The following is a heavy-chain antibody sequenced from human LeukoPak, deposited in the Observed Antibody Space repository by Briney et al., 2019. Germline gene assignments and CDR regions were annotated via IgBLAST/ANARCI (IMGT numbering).Heavy chain of an antibody. CDR3: ARDRVTMVRRIYYYYGVDV. Sequence: GGSLRLSCAASGFNVSSSYMSWVRQAPGKGLEWVSLIYSGGSTYYPDSVKGRFTISRDNSKNTLYLQMNSLRAGDTAVYYCARDRVTMVRRIYYYYGVDVWGQGTTATVSS. J-gene: IGHJ6*02. D-gene: IGHD3-10*01. CDR1: GFNVSSSY. V-gene: IGHV3-53*01. CDR2: IYSGGST.